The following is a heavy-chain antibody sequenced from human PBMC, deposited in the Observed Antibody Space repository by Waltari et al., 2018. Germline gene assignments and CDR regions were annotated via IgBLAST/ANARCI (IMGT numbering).Heavy chain of an antibody. Sequence: ELVESGGGVIQPGGSLRLSCVASGLAVSNDYMSWVRHAPGKGLEWVSIIYRGGTTYYADSVKGRFTISRDNSKNTVYLQMNSLRAEDTAVYYCARDWLGPGGAPDVWGKGTTVTVSS. J-gene: IGHJ6*04. CDR1: GLAVSNDY. V-gene: IGHV3-53*01. CDR2: IYRGGTT. D-gene: IGHD3-10*01. CDR3: ARDWLGPGGAPDV.